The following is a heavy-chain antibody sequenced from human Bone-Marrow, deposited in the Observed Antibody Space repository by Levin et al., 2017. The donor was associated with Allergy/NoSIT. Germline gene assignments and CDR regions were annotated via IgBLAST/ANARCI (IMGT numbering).Heavy chain of an antibody. CDR3: ARGGVVHGFDG. D-gene: IGHD6-6*01. J-gene: IGHJ3*01. Sequence: GGSLRLSCAASGFTFTDYWMHWVRQAPGKGLEWVSRINSDGSDTIYADSARGRFTFSRDNAKNTLHLQMNSLRVEDSAVYFCARGGVVHGFDGWGRGTMVTVAS. CDR2: INSDGSDT. V-gene: IGHV3-74*01. CDR1: GFTFTDYW.